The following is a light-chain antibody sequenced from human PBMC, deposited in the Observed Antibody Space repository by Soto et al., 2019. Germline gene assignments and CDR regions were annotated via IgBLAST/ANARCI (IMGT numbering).Light chain of an antibody. Sequence: DIQMTQSPSSLSASIGDRVTITCRASQSISNSLNWYQQKPGKAPKLLIYASSSLQSGVPSRFSGSGSGTDFTLTISSLQSEDFAVYYCQQYDTWPLTFGGGTKVEIK. CDR3: QQYDTWPLT. V-gene: IGKV1-39*01. J-gene: IGKJ4*01. CDR1: QSISNS. CDR2: ASS.